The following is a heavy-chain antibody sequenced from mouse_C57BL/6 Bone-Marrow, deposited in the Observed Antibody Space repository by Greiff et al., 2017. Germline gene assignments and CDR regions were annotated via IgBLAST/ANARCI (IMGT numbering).Heavy chain of an antibody. D-gene: IGHD2-5*01. V-gene: IGHV1-7*01. J-gene: IGHJ2*01. CDR2: INPSSGYT. CDR3: ANAYYSNYDYFDY. Sequence: VQLQQSGAELAKPGASVKLSCKASGYTFTSYWMHWVKQRPGQGLEWIGYINPSSGYTKYNQKFKDKATLTADKSSSTAYMQLSSLTYEDSAVYYCANAYYSNYDYFDYWGQGTTLTVSS. CDR1: GYTFTSYW.